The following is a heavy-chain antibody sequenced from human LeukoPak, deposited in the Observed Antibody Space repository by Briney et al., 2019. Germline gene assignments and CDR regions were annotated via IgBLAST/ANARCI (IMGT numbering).Heavy chain of an antibody. V-gene: IGHV1-18*01. CDR3: ARVDSGYVPDY. CDR1: GYTFTIYG. Sequence: ASVTVSCTASGYTFTIYGISWVRQAPGQGLEWMGWISAYNGNTNYAQKLQGRVTMTTDTSTSTAYMELRSLRSDDTAVYYCARVDSGYVPDYWGQGTLVTVSS. J-gene: IGHJ4*02. CDR2: ISAYNGNT. D-gene: IGHD5-12*01.